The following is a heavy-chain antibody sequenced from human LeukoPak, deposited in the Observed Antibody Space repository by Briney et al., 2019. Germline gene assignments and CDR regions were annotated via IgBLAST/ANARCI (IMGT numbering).Heavy chain of an antibody. V-gene: IGHV3-64*01. J-gene: IGHJ4*02. Sequence: GGSLRLSCAASGXIFSNYAMHWVRQAPGKGLEYVSAISSTGGGTYYANSVKGRFTISRDNSKNTLYLQMGSLRAEDMAVYYCATYFESSYGYWGQGTLVTVSS. CDR1: GXIFSNYA. CDR2: ISSTGGGT. D-gene: IGHD2-2*01. CDR3: ATYFESSYGY.